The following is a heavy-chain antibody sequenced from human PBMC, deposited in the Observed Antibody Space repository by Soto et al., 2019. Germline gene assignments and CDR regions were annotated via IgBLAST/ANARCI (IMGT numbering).Heavy chain of an antibody. V-gene: IGHV4-31*03. CDR2: IYYSGST. J-gene: IGHJ5*02. CDR3: ARGGGGTVTTSTNNWFDP. CDR1: GGSISSGGYY. Sequence: SETLSLTCTVSGGSISSGGYYWSWIRQHPGKGLEWIGYIYYSGSTYYNPSLKSRVTISVDTSKNQFSLKLSSVTAADTAVYYCARGGGGTVTTSTNNWFDPWGQGTLVTVSS. D-gene: IGHD4-4*01.